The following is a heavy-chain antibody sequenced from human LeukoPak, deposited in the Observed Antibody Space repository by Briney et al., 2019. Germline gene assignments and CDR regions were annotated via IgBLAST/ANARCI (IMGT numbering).Heavy chain of an antibody. V-gene: IGHV1-2*02. D-gene: IGHD2-2*01. Sequence: GGSVKVSCKASGGTFSSYAISWVRQAPGQGLEWMGWINPNSGGTDYAQKFQGRVTMTRDTSISTAYMELSRLRSDDTAVYYCARDHVLLVPAAIKGVMDVWGKGTTVTVSS. CDR3: ARDHVLLVPAAIKGVMDV. CDR2: INPNSGGT. CDR1: GGTFSSYA. J-gene: IGHJ6*04.